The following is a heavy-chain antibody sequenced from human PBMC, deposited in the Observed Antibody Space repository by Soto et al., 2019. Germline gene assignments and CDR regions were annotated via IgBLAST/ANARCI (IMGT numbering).Heavy chain of an antibody. Sequence: GGSLRLSCAASGFTFSSSWMYWVRQAPGKGLVWVSRVNGDGSATSYADLVKGRFTISRDNAKNTVFLQMNSLRAEDTAVYYCAKINNRETIDCWGQGTLVTVSS. V-gene: IGHV3-74*01. J-gene: IGHJ4*02. CDR1: GFTFSSSW. D-gene: IGHD1-1*01. CDR2: VNGDGSAT. CDR3: AKINNRETIDC.